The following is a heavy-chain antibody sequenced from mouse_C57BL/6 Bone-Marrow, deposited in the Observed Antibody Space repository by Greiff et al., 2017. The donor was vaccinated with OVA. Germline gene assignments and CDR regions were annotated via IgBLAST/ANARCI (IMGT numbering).Heavy chain of an antibody. Sequence: EVKLMESGGGLVQSGRSLRLSCATSGFTFSDFYMEWVRQAPGKGLEWIAASRNKANDYTTEYSASVKGRFIVSRDTSQSILYLQMNALRAEDTAIYYCARDARGDEAMDYWGQGTSVTVSS. CDR3: ARDARGDEAMDY. CDR2: SRNKANDYTT. J-gene: IGHJ4*01. D-gene: IGHD3-3*01. CDR1: GFTFSDFY. V-gene: IGHV7-1*01.